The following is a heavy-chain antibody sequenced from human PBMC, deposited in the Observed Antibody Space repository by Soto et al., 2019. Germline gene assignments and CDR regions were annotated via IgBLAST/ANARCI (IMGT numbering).Heavy chain of an antibody. V-gene: IGHV1-18*01. CDR1: GYTFTSYG. J-gene: IGHJ6*02. CDR2: ISAYNGNT. CDR3: ARSGYSSSWYXAATGRQSEYYYYGMDV. Sequence: ASVKVSCKASGYTFTSYGISWVRQAPGQGLEWMGWISAYNGNTNYAQKLQGRVTMTTDTSTSTAYMELRSLRSDDTAVYYCARSGYSSSWYXAATGRQSEYYYYGMDVWGQGTTVTVSS. D-gene: IGHD6-13*01.